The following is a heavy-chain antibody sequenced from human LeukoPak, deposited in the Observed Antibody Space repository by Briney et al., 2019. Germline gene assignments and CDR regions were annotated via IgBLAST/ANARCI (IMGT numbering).Heavy chain of an antibody. CDR3: ARQPEDSSGRGGDY. Sequence: GASLKISCKGSGSIFTSYWIGWVRQMPGKGLEWMGIIYPGDSDTRYSPSFQGQVTISADKSTSTAYLQWNSLKASDTAMYYCARQPEDSSGRGGDYWGQGTLATISS. D-gene: IGHD3-22*01. CDR1: GSIFTSYW. CDR2: IYPGDSDT. J-gene: IGHJ4*02. V-gene: IGHV5-51*01.